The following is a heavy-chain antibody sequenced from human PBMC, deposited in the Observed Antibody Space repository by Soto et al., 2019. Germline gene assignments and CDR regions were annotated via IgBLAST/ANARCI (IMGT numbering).Heavy chain of an antibody. CDR1: GFTFSSYG. CDR2: IWYDGSNK. Sequence: QVQLVESGGGVVQPGRSLRLSCAASGFTFSSYGMHWVRQAPGKGLEWVAVIWYDGSNKKYADSVKGRFTISRDNSQKMLSLQMNGLRDEGRAVYYCGRDENYDLWGQGTLVTVCS. J-gene: IGHJ4*02. D-gene: IGHD3-3*01. CDR3: GRDENYDL. V-gene: IGHV3-33*01.